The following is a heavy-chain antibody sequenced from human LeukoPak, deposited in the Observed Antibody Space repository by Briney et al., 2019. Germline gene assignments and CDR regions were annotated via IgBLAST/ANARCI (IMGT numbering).Heavy chain of an antibody. V-gene: IGHV4-39*01. Sequence: SETLSLTCTVSGGSISSSSYYWGWIRQPPGKGLEWIGSIYYSGSTYYNPSLKSRVTISVDTSKNQSSLKLSSVTAADTAVYYCARIRQGYSSSWIDYWGQGTLVTVSS. D-gene: IGHD6-13*01. J-gene: IGHJ4*02. CDR2: IYYSGST. CDR3: ARIRQGYSSSWIDY. CDR1: GGSISSSSYY.